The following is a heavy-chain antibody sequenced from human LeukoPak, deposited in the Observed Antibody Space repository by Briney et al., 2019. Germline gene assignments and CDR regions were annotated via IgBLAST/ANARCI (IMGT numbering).Heavy chain of an antibody. CDR1: GGSFSGYY. D-gene: IGHD6-19*01. CDR2: INHSGST. Sequence: SESLSLTCAVYGGSFSGYYWSWIRQPPGKGLEWIGEINHSGSTNYNPSLTTRTPISVDTSKNQYSLKLRSVTAADTAVFYCARTYSSGWYPWFDPWGQGTVVSVSS. CDR3: ARTYSSGWYPWFDP. J-gene: IGHJ5*02. V-gene: IGHV4-34*01.